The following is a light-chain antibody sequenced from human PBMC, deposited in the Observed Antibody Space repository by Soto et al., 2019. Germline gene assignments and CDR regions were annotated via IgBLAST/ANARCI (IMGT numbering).Light chain of an antibody. Sequence: DIQMTQSPSTLSGSVGDRVTITCRASQTISSWLAWYQQKPGKAPKLLIYQASTLKSGVPSGFSGSGSGTEFTLTISSLQPDDFATYYCQHYNSYSEAFGQGTKVDIK. V-gene: IGKV1-5*03. CDR3: QHYNSYSEA. CDR1: QTISSW. CDR2: QAS. J-gene: IGKJ1*01.